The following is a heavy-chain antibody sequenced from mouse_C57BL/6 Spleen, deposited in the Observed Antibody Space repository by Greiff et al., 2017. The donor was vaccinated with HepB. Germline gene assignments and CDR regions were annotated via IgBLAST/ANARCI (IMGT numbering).Heavy chain of an antibody. CDR1: GFNIKDDY. Sequence: VQLQQSGAELVRPGASVKLSCTASGFNIKDDYMHWVKQRPEQGLEWIGRIDPENGDTEYASKFQGKATITADTSSNTAYLQLSSLTSEDTAVYYCTCGRGYCDYWGQGTTLTVSS. D-gene: IGHD1-1*01. V-gene: IGHV14-4*01. CDR3: TCGRGYCDY. J-gene: IGHJ2*01. CDR2: IDPENGDT.